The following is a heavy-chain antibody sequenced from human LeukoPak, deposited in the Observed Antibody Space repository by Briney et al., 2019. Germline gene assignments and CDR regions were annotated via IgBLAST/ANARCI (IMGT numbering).Heavy chain of an antibody. D-gene: IGHD3-22*01. V-gene: IGHV1-2*02. CDR1: GYTFTVYF. CDR2: FNPNSGGT. Sequence: ASVKVSCKASGYTFTVYFMHWVRQAPGQGLEWMGWFNPNSGGTNYAQKFQGRVPMTRDTSISTAYMELSRLRSDETAVYYCARELNYDSSGYYFDYWGQGTLVTVSS. CDR3: ARELNYDSSGYYFDY. J-gene: IGHJ4*02.